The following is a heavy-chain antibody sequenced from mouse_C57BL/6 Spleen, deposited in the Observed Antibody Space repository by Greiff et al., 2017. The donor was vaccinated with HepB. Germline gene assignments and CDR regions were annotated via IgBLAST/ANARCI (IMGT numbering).Heavy chain of an antibody. CDR1: GYTFTDYN. CDR2: INPNNGGT. CDR3: AAMVTTVPPWFAY. V-gene: IGHV1-22*01. D-gene: IGHD2-2*01. Sequence: EVQLQQSGPELVKPGASVKMSCKASGYTFTDYNMHWVKQSHGKSLEWIGYINPNNGGTSYNQKFKGKATLTVNKSSSTAYMELRSLTSEDSAVYYCAAMVTTVPPWFAYWGQGTLVPVSA. J-gene: IGHJ3*01.